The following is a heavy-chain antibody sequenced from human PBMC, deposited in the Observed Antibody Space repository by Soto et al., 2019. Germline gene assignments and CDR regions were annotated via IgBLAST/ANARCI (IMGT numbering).Heavy chain of an antibody. Sequence: GGSLRLSCAASGFTFSSYGMHWVRQAPGKGPEWVAVISYDGSNKYYADSVKGRFTISRDNSKNTLYLQMNSLRAEDTAVYYCAKDSFLRDTAMSDYWGQGTLVTVSS. CDR3: AKDSFLRDTAMSDY. CDR1: GFTFSSYG. D-gene: IGHD5-18*01. J-gene: IGHJ4*02. CDR2: ISYDGSNK. V-gene: IGHV3-30*18.